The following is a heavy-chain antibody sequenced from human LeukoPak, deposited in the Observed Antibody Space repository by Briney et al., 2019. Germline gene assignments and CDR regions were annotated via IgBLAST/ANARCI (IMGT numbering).Heavy chain of an antibody. D-gene: IGHD3-3*01. J-gene: IGHJ4*02. CDR1: GLVFSRHA. CDR2: ITYSGGST. CDR3: ATRIASETYLGVFDC. Sequence: GGSLRLSCAASGLVFSRHAMTWVRQAPGKGLEWVSGITYSGGSTFYAESVKGRFTISRDNSKNTLFLQMNNLRADDTAIYYCATRIASETYLGVFDCWGQGTLVTVSS. V-gene: IGHV3-23*01.